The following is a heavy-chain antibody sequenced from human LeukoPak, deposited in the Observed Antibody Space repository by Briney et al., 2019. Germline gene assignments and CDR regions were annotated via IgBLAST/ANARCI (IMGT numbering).Heavy chain of an antibody. Sequence: PGRSLKLASAASGFTSSAFAMYWVRQASGKGLEWVGRIRSKANSYATVYAASVKGRFTISRDDSKNTAYLQMNSLKSEDTAVYYCTSGGYSYGSLNFWGQGTLVTVSS. CDR3: TSGGYSYGSLNF. D-gene: IGHD5-18*01. CDR2: IRSKANSYAT. J-gene: IGHJ4*02. V-gene: IGHV3-73*01. CDR1: GFTSSAFA.